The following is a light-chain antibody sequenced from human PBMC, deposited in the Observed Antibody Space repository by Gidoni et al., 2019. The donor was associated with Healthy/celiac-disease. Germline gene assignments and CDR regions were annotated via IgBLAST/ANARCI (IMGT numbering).Light chain of an antibody. CDR2: AAS. CDR1: QSISSY. CDR3: QHSYSTPLT. Sequence: DIQMTQSPSSLSASVGDIVTITCRSSQSISSYLNWYQQKPGKAPKLRIYAASSLQSGVPSSFSGIVSGTDFTRTISSLQPEDFATYYCQHSYSTPLTFGGGTKLEIK. J-gene: IGKJ4*01. V-gene: IGKV1-39*01.